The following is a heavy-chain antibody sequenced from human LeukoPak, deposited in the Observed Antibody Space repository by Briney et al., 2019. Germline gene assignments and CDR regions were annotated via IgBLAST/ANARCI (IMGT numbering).Heavy chain of an antibody. D-gene: IGHD2-15*01. CDR2: IIPIFGTA. CDR3: ARGYCSGGSCSDDAFDI. V-gene: IGHV1-69*06. Sequence: ASVKVSCKASGGTFSSYAISWVRQAPGQGLEWMGGIIPIFGTANYAQKFQGRVTITADKSTSTAYMEPSSLRSEDTAVYYCARGYCSGGSCSDDAFDIWGQGTMVTVSS. J-gene: IGHJ3*02. CDR1: GGTFSSYA.